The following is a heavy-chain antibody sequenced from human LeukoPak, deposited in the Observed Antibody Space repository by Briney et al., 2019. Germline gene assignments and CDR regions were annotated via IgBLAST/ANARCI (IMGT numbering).Heavy chain of an antibody. V-gene: IGHV3-21*04. D-gene: IGHD3-10*01. Sequence: GGSLRLSCAASGFTFSSYSMNWVRQAPGKGLEWVSSISSSSSYIYYADSVKGRFTISRDNAKNSLYLQMNSLRAEDTAVYYCAKAAYGSGLFDYWGQGTLVTVSS. CDR3: AKAAYGSGLFDY. CDR1: GFTFSSYS. CDR2: ISSSSSYI. J-gene: IGHJ4*02.